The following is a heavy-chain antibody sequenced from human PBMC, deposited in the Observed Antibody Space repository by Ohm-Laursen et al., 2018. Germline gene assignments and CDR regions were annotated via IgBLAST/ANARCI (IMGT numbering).Heavy chain of an antibody. V-gene: IGHV3-48*03. CDR3: ARDAPNYKTISGVVTALGMDV. J-gene: IGHJ6*02. CDR1: GFTFSNYE. Sequence: SLRLSCTASGFTFSNYEMNWVRQAPGKGLEGVSYISSGGINMYYADSVRGRFTISRDNARKSLFLQMNSLRAEDTAVYYCARDAPNYKTISGVVTALGMDVWGQGTTVTVSS. CDR2: ISSGGINM. D-gene: IGHD3-3*01.